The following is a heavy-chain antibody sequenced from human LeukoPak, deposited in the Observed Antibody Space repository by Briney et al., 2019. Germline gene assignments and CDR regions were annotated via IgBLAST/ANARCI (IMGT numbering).Heavy chain of an antibody. D-gene: IGHD3-22*01. Sequence: PGGSLRLSCAASGFTFSSYAMSWVRQAPGKGLEWVSSISSSSSYIYYADSVKGRFTISRDNAKNSLYLQMNSLRAEDTAVYYCARDSRDSSGSDYWGQGTLVTVSS. CDR2: ISSSSSYI. V-gene: IGHV3-21*01. CDR1: GFTFSSYA. J-gene: IGHJ4*02. CDR3: ARDSRDSSGSDY.